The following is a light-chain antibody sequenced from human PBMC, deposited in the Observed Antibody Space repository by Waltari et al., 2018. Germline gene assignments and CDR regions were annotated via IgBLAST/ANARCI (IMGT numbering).Light chain of an antibody. V-gene: IGKV2-30*02. CDR3: MQGTHWPRT. CDR1: RSLVHSDGNTY. Sequence: DVVMTQSPLSLPVTLGQPASISCWSSRSLVHSDGNTYLNWFHQRPGQSPRRLIYQVSNRDSGVPDRFSGSGSGTDFTLKISRVEAEDVRVYYCMQGTHWPRTFGQGTKVEIK. CDR2: QVS. J-gene: IGKJ1*01.